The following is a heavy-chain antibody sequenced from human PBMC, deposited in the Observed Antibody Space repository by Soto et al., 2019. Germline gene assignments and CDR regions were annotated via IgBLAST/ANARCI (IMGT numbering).Heavy chain of an antibody. CDR2: ISWNSGSI. CDR3: AKDIIRFGELFSGGFDY. V-gene: IGHV3-9*01. Sequence: EVQLVESGGGLVQPGRSLRLSCAASGFTFDDYSMHWVRQAPGKGLEWVSGISWNSGSIGYADSVKGRFTISRDNAKNSLYLQMNSLRAEDTALYYCAKDIIRFGELFSGGFDYWGQGTLVTVSS. CDR1: GFTFDDYS. J-gene: IGHJ4*02. D-gene: IGHD3-10*01.